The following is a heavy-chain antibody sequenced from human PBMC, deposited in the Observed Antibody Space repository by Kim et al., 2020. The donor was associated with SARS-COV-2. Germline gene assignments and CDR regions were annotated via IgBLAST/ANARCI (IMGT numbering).Heavy chain of an antibody. J-gene: IGHJ6*02. D-gene: IGHD3-22*01. CDR2: LYRDGSMP. CDR1: GFRFSDYA. V-gene: IGHV3-23*03. Sequence: GGSLRLSCVASGFRFSDYAMAWVRQAPGKGPEWVSYLYRDGSMPSYADSVKGRFTIFRDNSENTLYLQMNSLRAEDTAIYYCAKDRIVNPDYGMDVWGQGTTVTVSS. CDR3: AKDRIVNPDYGMDV.